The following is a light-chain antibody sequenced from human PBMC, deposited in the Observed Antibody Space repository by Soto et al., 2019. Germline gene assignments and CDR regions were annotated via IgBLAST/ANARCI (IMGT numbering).Light chain of an antibody. V-gene: IGLV2-14*01. J-gene: IGLJ1*01. CDR1: ISDIGDYDY. Sequence: LTQPSSLSGSPGRSITISCTGSISDIGDYDYVSWYQQHPGKAPKVLISEVSNRPSGVSNRFSGSKSGNTASLTISGLQAEDEADYYCNSYATGKTRVFGTGTKVTVL. CDR3: NSYATGKTRV. CDR2: EVS.